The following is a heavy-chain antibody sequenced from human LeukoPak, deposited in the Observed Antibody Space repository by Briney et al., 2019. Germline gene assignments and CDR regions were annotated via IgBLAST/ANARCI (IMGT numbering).Heavy chain of an antibody. V-gene: IGHV3-23*01. CDR1: GFTFANYA. CDR2: ISGGSAST. J-gene: IGHJ6*03. Sequence: GGSLRLSCAGSGFTFANYAMSWVRQAPGKGLEWVSSISGGSASTFYADSVEGRFTISRDNSKNTLYLQMNSLRAEDTAVYYCAKRYYYMDVWGKGTTVTVSS. CDR3: AKRYYYMDV.